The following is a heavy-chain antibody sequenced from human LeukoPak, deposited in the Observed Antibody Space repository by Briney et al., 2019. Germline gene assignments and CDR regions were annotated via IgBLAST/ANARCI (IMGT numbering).Heavy chain of an antibody. D-gene: IGHD6-13*01. CDR3: ARNHGGEGQQLVLFDY. CDR2: INRSGST. V-gene: IGHV4-34*01. CDR1: GGSFSGYY. J-gene: IGHJ4*02. Sequence: PSETLSLTCAVYGGSFSGYYWSWIRQPPGKGLGWVGEINRSGSTNYNPSLKSRVTISVDTSKNQFSLKLSSVTAADTAVYYCARNHGGEGQQLVLFDYWGQGTLVAVSS.